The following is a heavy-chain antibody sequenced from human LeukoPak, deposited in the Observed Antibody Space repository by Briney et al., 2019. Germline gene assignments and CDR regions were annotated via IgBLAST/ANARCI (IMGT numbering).Heavy chain of an antibody. D-gene: IGHD1-26*01. CDR2: IYHSGST. CDR1: GGSISSSNW. Sequence: PSETLSLTCAVSGGSISSSNWWSWVRQPPGKGLEWIGEIYHSGSTNYNPSLKSRVTISVDTSKNQFSLKLSSVTAADTAVYYCARHRKWELHLGRRGWFDPWGQGTLVTVSS. J-gene: IGHJ5*02. CDR3: ARHRKWELHLGRRGWFDP. V-gene: IGHV4-4*02.